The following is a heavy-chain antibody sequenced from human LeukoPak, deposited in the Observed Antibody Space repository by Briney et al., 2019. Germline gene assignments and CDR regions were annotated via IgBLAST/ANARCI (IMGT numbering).Heavy chain of an antibody. J-gene: IGHJ3*02. V-gene: IGHV4-39*01. Sequence: SETLSLTCTVSGASISSVSSSSYYWGWVRQPPGKGLEWIGSIYYSGSTYYNPSLKSRVTISVDTSKNQFSLKLSSVTAADTAVYYCASPFAFDIWGQGTMVTVSS. CDR2: IYYSGST. CDR1: GASISSVSSSSYY. CDR3: ASPFAFDI.